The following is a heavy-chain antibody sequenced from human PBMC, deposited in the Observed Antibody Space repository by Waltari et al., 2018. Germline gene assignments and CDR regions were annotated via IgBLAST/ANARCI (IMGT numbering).Heavy chain of an antibody. CDR2: MNPNNGNT. CDR3: ALFGDRDWFDP. J-gene: IGHJ5*02. Sequence: QVQLVQSGAEVTKPGASVKVSCKASGYTFTSYDINWGGQATGQGLEWMGWMNPNNGNTGYAQKFQGRVTITRNTSITTAYMELSSLRSEDTAVYYCALFGDRDWFDPWGQGTLVTVSS. V-gene: IGHV1-8*03. CDR1: GYTFTSYD. D-gene: IGHD3-10*01.